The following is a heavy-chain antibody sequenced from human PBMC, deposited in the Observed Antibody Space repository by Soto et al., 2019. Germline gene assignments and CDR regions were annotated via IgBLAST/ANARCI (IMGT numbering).Heavy chain of an antibody. CDR3: AGYCTSTSCYEAGIYYCYYYMDV. CDR1: GGSFSGYY. D-gene: IGHD2-2*01. V-gene: IGHV4-34*01. CDR2: INHSGST. Sequence: SETLSLTCAVYGGSFSGYYWSWIRQPPGKGLEWLGEINHSGSTNYNPSLKSRVTISVDTSKNQFSLKLSSVTAADTAVYYCAGYCTSTSCYEAGIYYCYYYMDVWGKGTTVTVSS. J-gene: IGHJ6*03.